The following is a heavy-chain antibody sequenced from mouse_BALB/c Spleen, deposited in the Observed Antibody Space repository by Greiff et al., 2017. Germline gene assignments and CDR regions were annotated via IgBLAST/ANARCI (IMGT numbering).Heavy chain of an antibody. CDR2: IDPSNSET. CDR3: AREIYYGNYAWFAY. CDR1: GYTFTSYW. V-gene: IGHV1S127*01. Sequence: QVQLQQSGPELVRPGASVKMSCKASGYTFTSYWIHWVKQRPGQGLEWIGMIDPSNSETRLNQKFKDKATLNVDKSSNTAYMQLSSLTSEDSAVYYCAREIYYGNYAWFAYWGQGTLVTVSA. J-gene: IGHJ3*01. D-gene: IGHD2-1*01.